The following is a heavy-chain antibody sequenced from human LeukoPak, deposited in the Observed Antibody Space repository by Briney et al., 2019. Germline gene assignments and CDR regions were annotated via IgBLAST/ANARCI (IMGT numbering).Heavy chain of an antibody. Sequence: GGSLRLSCAASGFTFSGFAMSWLRQAPGKGLEWVSSISRSGESTFYADSVRGRFTISRDNSKNTVSLQMESLRAEDTALYYCAKDYAVGSIDYWGQGTLVTVSS. D-gene: IGHD3-16*01. CDR1: GFTFSGFA. CDR3: AKDYAVGSIDY. CDR2: ISRSGEST. V-gene: IGHV3-23*01. J-gene: IGHJ4*02.